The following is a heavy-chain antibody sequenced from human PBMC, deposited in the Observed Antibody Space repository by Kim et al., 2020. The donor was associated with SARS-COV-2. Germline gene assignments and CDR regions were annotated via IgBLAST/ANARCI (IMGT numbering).Heavy chain of an antibody. CDR2: INQDGSES. D-gene: IGHD3-10*02. J-gene: IGHJ4*02. CDR1: GFTFSHDW. V-gene: IGHV3-7*01. CDR3: ARSVFGDNY. Sequence: GGSLRLSCAASGFTFSHDWMTWVRQAPGKGLERVANINQDGSESYYVDSVKGRFTISRDNAKNSLYLQMNSLRVEDTAVYYCARSVFGDNYWGQGTLVSV.